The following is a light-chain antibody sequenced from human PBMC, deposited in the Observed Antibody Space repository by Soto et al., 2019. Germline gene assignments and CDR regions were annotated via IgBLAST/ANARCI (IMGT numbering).Light chain of an antibody. J-gene: IGKJ1*01. V-gene: IGKV1-5*03. Sequence: DIQMTQSPSTLSASVGDRVTITCRASQSISSWLAWYQQKPGKAPKLLIYKASSLESGVPSRFSGSGSGTDFTLTIRRLQPDDFATYYCQQYNSYPGTFGQWTQVEIK. CDR3: QQYNSYPGT. CDR2: KAS. CDR1: QSISSW.